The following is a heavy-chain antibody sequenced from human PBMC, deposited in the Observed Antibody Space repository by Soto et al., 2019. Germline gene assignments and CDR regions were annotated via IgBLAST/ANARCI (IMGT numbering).Heavy chain of an antibody. CDR1: GYGFTTYG. J-gene: IGHJ4*02. D-gene: IGHD1-1*01. CDR2: ISAHNGNT. Sequence: QVHLVQSGAEVKKPGASVKVSCKGSGYGFTTYGITWVRQAPGQGLERMAWISAHNGNTNYAQKVQGRVTVTRDTSTSTAYMELRSLRYDDTAVYYCARGRYGDYWGQGALVTVSS. CDR3: ARGRYGDY. V-gene: IGHV1-18*01.